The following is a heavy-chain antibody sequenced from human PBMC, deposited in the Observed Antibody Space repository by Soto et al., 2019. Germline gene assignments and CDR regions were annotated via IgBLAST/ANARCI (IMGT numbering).Heavy chain of an antibody. CDR3: MKAHESGDFLGMSV. V-gene: IGHV4-61*01. D-gene: IGHD3-10*01. J-gene: IGHJ6*02. CDR1: GGSVSTGMKY. Sequence: SETLSLTCTVSGGSVSTGMKYWGWVRQPPGKALEFIGYMYKTGETLLNSSLKSRVTLSMETSKNQFSLTISSVTAADTAVYFCMKAHESGDFLGMSVWGPGTTVTVSS. CDR2: MYKTGET.